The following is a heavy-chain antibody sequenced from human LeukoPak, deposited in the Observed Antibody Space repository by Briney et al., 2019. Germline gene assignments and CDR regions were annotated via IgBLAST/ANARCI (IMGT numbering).Heavy chain of an antibody. CDR3: ATNSAYSSSWYIRGSFDP. D-gene: IGHD6-13*01. CDR2: IYYSGSA. CDR1: GGSISSGDYY. V-gene: IGHV4-30-4*01. Sequence: SETLSLTCTVSGGSISSGDYYWSWIRQPPGKGLEWIGYIYYSGSAYYNPSLKSRVTISVDTSKNQFSLKLSSVTAADTAVYYCATNSAYSSSWYIRGSFDPWGQGTLVTVSS. J-gene: IGHJ5*02.